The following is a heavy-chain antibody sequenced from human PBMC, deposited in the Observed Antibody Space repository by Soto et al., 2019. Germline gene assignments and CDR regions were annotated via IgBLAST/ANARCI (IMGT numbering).Heavy chain of an antibody. J-gene: IGHJ5*02. Sequence: GGSLRLSCAASGFTFSSYSMNWVRQAPGKGLEWVSYISSSSSTIYYADSVKGRFTISRDNAKNSLYLQMNSLRDEDTAVYYCARGAYYDFWSGEKEDNWFDPWGQGTLVTVS. CDR2: ISSSSSTI. CDR1: GFTFSSYS. V-gene: IGHV3-48*02. D-gene: IGHD3-3*01. CDR3: ARGAYYDFWSGEKEDNWFDP.